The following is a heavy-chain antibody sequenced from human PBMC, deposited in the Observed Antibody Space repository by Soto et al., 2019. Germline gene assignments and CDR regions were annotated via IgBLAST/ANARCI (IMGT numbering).Heavy chain of an antibody. Sequence: SETLSLTCTVSGGSISSYYWSWIRQPPGKGLEWIGYIYYSGSTNYNPSLKSRVTISVDTSKNQFSLKLSSVTASDTAVYYCASFAMVRGVIRSFVDIWGQGTMVTVSS. D-gene: IGHD3-10*01. CDR2: IYYSGST. CDR3: ASFAMVRGVIRSFVDI. CDR1: GGSISSYY. V-gene: IGHV4-59*01. J-gene: IGHJ3*02.